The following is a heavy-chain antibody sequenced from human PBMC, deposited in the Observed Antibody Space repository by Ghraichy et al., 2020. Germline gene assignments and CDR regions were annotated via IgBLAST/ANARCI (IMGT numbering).Heavy chain of an antibody. CDR2: IYTSGST. Sequence: SETLSLTCTVSGGSISSYYWSWIRQPPGKGLEWIGYIYTSGSTNYNPSLKSRVTISVDTSKNQFSLKLSSVTAADTAVYYCARHRTPAAGTYFDYWGQGTLVTVSS. J-gene: IGHJ4*02. D-gene: IGHD6-13*01. CDR3: ARHRTPAAGTYFDY. V-gene: IGHV4-4*09. CDR1: GGSISSYY.